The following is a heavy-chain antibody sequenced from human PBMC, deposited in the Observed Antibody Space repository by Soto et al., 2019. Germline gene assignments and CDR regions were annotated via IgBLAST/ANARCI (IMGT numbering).Heavy chain of an antibody. CDR1: GFTFSDYT. D-gene: IGHD1-26*01. V-gene: IGHV3-30*18. CDR2: ILYDESDQ. J-gene: IGHJ4*02. Sequence: QVQLVESGGGVVQPGRSLRLSCSASGFTFSDYTMHWVRQAPGRGLEWVAIILYDESDQYYSDSVKGRFTISRDNSKNTLCLQMHSLTTEDTAVYYCAKDGTRRWAKQYYFDSWGEGALVTVSS. CDR3: AKDGTRRWAKQYYFDS.